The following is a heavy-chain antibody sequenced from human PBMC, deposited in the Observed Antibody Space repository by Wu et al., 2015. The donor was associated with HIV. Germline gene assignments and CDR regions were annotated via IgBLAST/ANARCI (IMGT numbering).Heavy chain of an antibody. CDR2: INPNSGGT. D-gene: IGHD3-22*01. J-gene: IGHJ3*02. CDR1: GYTFTGYY. CDR3: ARVADSSGYQHHAFDI. V-gene: IGHV1-2*02. Sequence: QVQLVQSGAEVKKPGASVKVSCKASGYTFTGYYMHWVRQAPGQGLEWMGWINPNSGGTNYAQKFQGRVTMTRDTSISTAYMELSRLRSDDTAVYYCARVADSSGYQHHAFDIWGQGTMVTVSS.